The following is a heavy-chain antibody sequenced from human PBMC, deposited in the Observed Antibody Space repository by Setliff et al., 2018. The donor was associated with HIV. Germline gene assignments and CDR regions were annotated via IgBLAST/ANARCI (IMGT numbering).Heavy chain of an antibody. D-gene: IGHD3-10*01. CDR3: ARDSVSEGYFDL. CDR1: GGSISSSSHY. V-gene: IGHV4-39*07. CDR2: IYYSGST. J-gene: IGHJ2*01. Sequence: SETLSLTCSVSGGSISSSSHYWGWIRQPPGKGLEWIGSIYYSGSTYYNPSLKSRVTISVDTSKNQFSLKLSSVTAADTAVYYCARDSVSEGYFDLWGRGTLVTV.